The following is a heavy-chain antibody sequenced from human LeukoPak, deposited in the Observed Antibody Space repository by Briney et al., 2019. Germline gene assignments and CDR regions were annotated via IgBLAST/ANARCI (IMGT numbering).Heavy chain of an antibody. J-gene: IGHJ5*02. Sequence: ASVKVSCKASGYTFTSYGISWVRQAPGQGLEWMGWISAYNGNTNYAQKLQGRVTMTTDTSTSTAYMEPRSLRSDDTAVYYCASWSLARQWLGDPGFDPWGQGTLVTVSS. CDR1: GYTFTSYG. CDR3: ASWSLARQWLGDPGFDP. D-gene: IGHD6-19*01. V-gene: IGHV1-18*01. CDR2: ISAYNGNT.